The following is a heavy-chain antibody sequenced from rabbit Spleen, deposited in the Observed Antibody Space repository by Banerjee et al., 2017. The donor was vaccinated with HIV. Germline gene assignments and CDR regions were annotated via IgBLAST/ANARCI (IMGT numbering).Heavy chain of an antibody. D-gene: IGHD1-1*01. J-gene: IGHJ6*01. CDR2: IDTGSSGFT. V-gene: IGHV1S45*01. Sequence: QEQLVESGGGLVQPEGSLTLTCTASGFSFSSNYDIYWVRQAPGKGLEWIGYIDTGSSGFTYFASWAKGRFTISKTSSTTVTLQMTSLTAADTATYFCARDTSSSFSSYGMDLWGPGTLVTVS. CDR1: GFSFSSNYD. CDR3: ARDTSSSFSSYGMDL.